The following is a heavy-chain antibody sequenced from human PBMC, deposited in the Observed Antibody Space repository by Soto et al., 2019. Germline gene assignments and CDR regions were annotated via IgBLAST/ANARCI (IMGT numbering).Heavy chain of an antibody. D-gene: IGHD6-13*01. Sequence: GGSLRLSCAASGFTFSSYAMHWVRQAPGKGLEWVAVISYDGSNKYYADSVKGRFTISRDNSKNTLYLQMNSLRAEDTAVYYCARVLQQQLRNAFDIWGQGTMVTVSS. V-gene: IGHV3-30-3*01. J-gene: IGHJ3*02. CDR3: ARVLQQQLRNAFDI. CDR2: ISYDGSNK. CDR1: GFTFSSYA.